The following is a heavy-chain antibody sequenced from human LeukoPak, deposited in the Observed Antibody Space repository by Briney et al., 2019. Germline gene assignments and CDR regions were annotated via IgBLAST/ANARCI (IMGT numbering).Heavy chain of an antibody. D-gene: IGHD4-11*01. CDR2: SNADNGNT. J-gene: IGHJ3*02. V-gene: IGHV1-3*02. CDR3: ARDYRDAFDI. Sequence: ASVKVSCKASGYTFTPYTMHWVRQAPGQRLEWMGWSNADNGNTKYSQEFQGRVTITRDTFASTAYMELSSLRSEDMAVYYCARDYRDAFDIWGQGTMVTVSS. CDR1: GYTFTPYT.